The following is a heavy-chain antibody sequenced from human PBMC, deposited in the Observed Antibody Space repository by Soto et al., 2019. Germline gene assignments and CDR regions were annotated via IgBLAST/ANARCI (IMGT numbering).Heavy chain of an antibody. Sequence: QVQLVESGGGVVQPGRSLRLSCAASGFTFSSYGMHWVRQAPGKGLEWVAVISYDGSNKYYADSVKGRFTSSRDNSKNTLYLQMNSLRAEDTAVYYCAKAGSPDYWGQGTLVTVSS. J-gene: IGHJ4*02. CDR3: AKAGSPDY. CDR2: ISYDGSNK. D-gene: IGHD3-10*01. CDR1: GFTFSSYG. V-gene: IGHV3-30*18.